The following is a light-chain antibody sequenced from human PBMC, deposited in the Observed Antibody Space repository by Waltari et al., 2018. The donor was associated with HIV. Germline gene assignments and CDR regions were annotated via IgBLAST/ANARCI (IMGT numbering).Light chain of an antibody. Sequence: SYELTQPLSVSVALGQTAILSCGGHNIGVKNVLWYQQKPGQAPILVIYRDDKRPSGIPERFSGSNSENTATLSISGAQAGDEADYYCQVWDSVTAKVFGGGTKLTVL. J-gene: IGLJ2*01. CDR1: NIGVKN. V-gene: IGLV3-9*01. CDR2: RDD. CDR3: QVWDSVTAKV.